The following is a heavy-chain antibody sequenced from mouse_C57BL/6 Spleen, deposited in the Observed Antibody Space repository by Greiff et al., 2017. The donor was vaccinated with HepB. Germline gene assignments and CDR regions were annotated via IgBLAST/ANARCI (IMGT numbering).Heavy chain of an antibody. CDR2: IDPSESYT. Sequence: QVQLQQPGAELVRPGTSVKLSCKASGYTFTSYWMHWVKQRPGQGLEWIGVIDPSESYTNYNQKFKGKATLTVDTSSRTAYMQLSSLPSEDSAVYYCGRRDYWGQGTTLTVSS. V-gene: IGHV1-59*01. CDR1: GYTFTSYW. J-gene: IGHJ2*01. CDR3: GRRDY.